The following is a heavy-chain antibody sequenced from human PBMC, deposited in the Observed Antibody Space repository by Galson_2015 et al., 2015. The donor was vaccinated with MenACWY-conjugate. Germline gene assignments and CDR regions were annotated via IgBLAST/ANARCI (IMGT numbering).Heavy chain of an antibody. J-gene: IGHJ4*02. CDR2: INPSGGST. CDR3: ARDPGVFQGGSFGEIDY. CDR1: GYTFTSYY. D-gene: IGHD3-16*01. Sequence: SVKVSCKASGYTFTSYYMHWVRQAPGQGLEWMGIINPSGGSTSYAQKFQGRVTMTRDTSTSTVYMELSSLRSEDTAVYYCARDPGVFQGGSFGEIDYWGQGTLVTVSS. V-gene: IGHV1-46*03.